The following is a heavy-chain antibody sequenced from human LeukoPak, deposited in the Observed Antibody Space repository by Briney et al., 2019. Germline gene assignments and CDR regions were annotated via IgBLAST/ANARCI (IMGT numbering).Heavy chain of an antibody. D-gene: IGHD6-13*01. CDR2: IRGSGGDT. CDR1: GFTFSSYA. V-gene: IGHV3-23*01. Sequence: GGSLRLSCAASGFTFSSYAMSWVRQAPGKGLEWVSRIRGSGGDTYYADSVKGRFTISRDNSKNTLYLQLNNLRAEDTAVYYCARASIAAAGYYFDYWGQGTLVTVSS. CDR3: ARASIAAAGYYFDY. J-gene: IGHJ4*02.